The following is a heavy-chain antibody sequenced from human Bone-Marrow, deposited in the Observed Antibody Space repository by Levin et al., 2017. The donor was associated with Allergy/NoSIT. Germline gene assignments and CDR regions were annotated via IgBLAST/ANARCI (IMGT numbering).Heavy chain of an antibody. CDR3: ATDRAYCSNTTCYLPDAFDI. V-gene: IGHV3-9*01. CDR1: GFTFDDFA. CDR2: INWNRGII. J-gene: IGHJ3*02. D-gene: IGHD2-2*01. Sequence: QPGESLKISCAASGFTFDDFAMHWVRQVPGKGLEWVSGINWNRGIIGYADSVKDRFTISRDNSKNTLYLQMSSLRAEDTAVYYCATDRAYCSNTTCYLPDAFDIWGQGTMVTVSS.